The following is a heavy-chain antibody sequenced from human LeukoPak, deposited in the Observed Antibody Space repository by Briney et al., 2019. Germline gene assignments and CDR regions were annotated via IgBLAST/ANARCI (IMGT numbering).Heavy chain of an antibody. CDR2: ILGNGHAS. V-gene: IGHV3-64*02. J-gene: IGHJ4*02. CDR1: GFTFSSYP. Sequence: GGSLRHSCVASGFTFSSYPMRWVRQAPDKGLECLSAILGNGHASFYADSVKGRFTISRDNSKNTLYLQMGNLRADDMAVYYCARDSSSGYSFDSWGQGTLVTVSS. CDR3: ARDSSSGYSFDS. D-gene: IGHD6-19*01.